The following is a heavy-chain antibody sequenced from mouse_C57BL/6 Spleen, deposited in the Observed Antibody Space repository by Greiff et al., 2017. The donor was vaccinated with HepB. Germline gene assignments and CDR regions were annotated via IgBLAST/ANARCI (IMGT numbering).Heavy chain of an antibody. CDR2: INPNNGGT. CDR1: GYTFPDYN. Sequence: VQLQQSGPELVKPGASVKMSCKASGYTFPDYNMHWVKQSHGKSLEWIGYINPNNGGTSYNQKFKGKATLTVNKSSSTAYMELRSLTSEDSAVYYCAREVITTVVATEYFDVWGTGTTVTVSS. J-gene: IGHJ1*03. CDR3: AREVITTVVATEYFDV. D-gene: IGHD1-1*01. V-gene: IGHV1-22*01.